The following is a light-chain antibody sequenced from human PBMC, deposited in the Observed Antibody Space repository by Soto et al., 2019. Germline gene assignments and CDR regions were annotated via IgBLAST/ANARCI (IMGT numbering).Light chain of an antibody. J-gene: IGKJ2*01. CDR3: QQGHNGPLT. V-gene: IGKV3-15*01. CDR1: QSINSE. CDR2: VAS. Sequence: EIVMKQSPATLSLSPGERAALSCRASQSINSELAWYQQKPGQPPRLLIYVASTRATGVPARFTGSESGSEFTLTSSGLQSEDFAVYYCQQGHNGPLTFGQGTRLEI.